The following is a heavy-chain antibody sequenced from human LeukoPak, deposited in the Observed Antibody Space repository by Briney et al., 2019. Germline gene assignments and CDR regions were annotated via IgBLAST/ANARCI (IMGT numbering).Heavy chain of an antibody. D-gene: IGHD2-21*01. V-gene: IGHV3-30*18. CDR1: GFAFSSHG. CDR2: TSYDGINE. CDR3: AKDVAAGDYYFDG. Sequence: GGSLRLSCAASGFAFSSHGMQWVRQAPGKGLEWVAITSYDGINEYYAVYVKGRFTISRNNSENSLYLQMNSMRAEDTAVYVCAKDVAAGDYYFDGGGQGTLVT. J-gene: IGHJ4*02.